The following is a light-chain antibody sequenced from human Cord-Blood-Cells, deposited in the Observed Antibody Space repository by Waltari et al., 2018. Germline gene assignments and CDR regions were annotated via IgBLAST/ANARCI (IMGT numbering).Light chain of an antibody. CDR1: QSVSSY. J-gene: IGKJ2*01. CDR2: DAS. V-gene: IGKV3-11*01. Sequence: EILLTQSAAALSFSVGETTTLCYRPSQSVSSYLAWYQQKPGQAPRPLIYDASTRATATPARFSGSGSGTDFTLTISSLGPEDCAVYYCQQRSNWPYTFGQGTKLEIK. CDR3: QQRSNWPYT.